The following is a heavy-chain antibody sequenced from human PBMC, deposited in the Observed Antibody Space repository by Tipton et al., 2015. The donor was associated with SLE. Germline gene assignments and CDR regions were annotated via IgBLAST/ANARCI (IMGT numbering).Heavy chain of an antibody. D-gene: IGHD4-17*01. CDR3: ARLPTGFPNWFDP. J-gene: IGHJ5*02. V-gene: IGHV4-39*01. CDR1: GFSISSSSYT. Sequence: TLSLTCTVSGFSISSSSYTWGWIRQPPGKGLEWIGTIHYSGTTYYNPSLRSRVTISVDTSKNHFSLKLSSVTAADTAVYYCARLPTGFPNWFDPWGQGTLVTVSS. CDR2: IHYSGTT.